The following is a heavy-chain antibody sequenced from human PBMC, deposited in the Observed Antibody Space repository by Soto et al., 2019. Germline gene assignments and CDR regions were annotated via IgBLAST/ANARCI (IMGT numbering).Heavy chain of an antibody. D-gene: IGHD6-13*01. V-gene: IGHV4-31*03. CDR1: GGSISSGDYY. J-gene: IGHJ4*02. CDR3: ARKKSSSWYDY. Sequence: QVQLQESGPGLVKPSQTLSLTCTVSGGSISSGDYYWSWIRQHPGKGLEWIGYVHYSGSTFYNPSLRSRLTISIDTSKNQFYLKLSSVTAAETAVYYCARKKSSSWYDYWGQGTLVTVSS. CDR2: VHYSGST.